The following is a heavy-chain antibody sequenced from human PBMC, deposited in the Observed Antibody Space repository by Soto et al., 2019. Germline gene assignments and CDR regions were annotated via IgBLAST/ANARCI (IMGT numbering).Heavy chain of an antibody. D-gene: IGHD3-3*01. J-gene: IGHJ4*02. Sequence: VRQAPGKGLEWVSAISGGGGTTYSADSVKGRFTISRDNSKNTVYLQMKSLRVEDTAVYYCAKGGTFFGPDYWGQGTLVTVSS. CDR3: AKGGTFFGPDY. V-gene: IGHV3-23*01. CDR2: ISGGGGTT.